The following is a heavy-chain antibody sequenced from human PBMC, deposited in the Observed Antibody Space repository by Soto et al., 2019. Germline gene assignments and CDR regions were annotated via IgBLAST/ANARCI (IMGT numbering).Heavy chain of an antibody. J-gene: IGHJ3*02. CDR3: ARLYCSASSCYSVGAFDI. D-gene: IGHD2-15*01. V-gene: IGHV3-33*01. CDR1: GFTFSSYG. CDR2: IWFDGSDK. Sequence: GGFLRLSCAASGFTFSSYGMHWVRQAPGKGLEWVALIWFDGSDKYYTESVKGRFTISRDNSKSTLYLQMNSLRAEDTAVYYCARLYCSASSCYSVGAFDIRGQGTMVTV.